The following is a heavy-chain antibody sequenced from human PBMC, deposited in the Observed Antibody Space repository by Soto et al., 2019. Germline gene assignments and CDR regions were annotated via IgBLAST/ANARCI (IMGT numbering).Heavy chain of an antibody. CDR1: GFTFSGSA. CDR2: IRSKTNSYAT. Sequence: EVQLVESGGGLVQPGGSLKLSCAASGFTFSGSAIHWVREASGKGLEWLGRIRSKTNSYATAYAASGNGRFTISRDDSKNTAYLQMNSLKTEDTAVYYCSRLVGATSSFDYWGQGTLVTVSS. J-gene: IGHJ4*02. D-gene: IGHD1-26*01. CDR3: SRLVGATSSFDY. V-gene: IGHV3-73*02.